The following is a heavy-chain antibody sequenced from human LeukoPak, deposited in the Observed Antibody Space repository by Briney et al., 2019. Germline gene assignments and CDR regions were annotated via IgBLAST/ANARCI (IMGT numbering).Heavy chain of an antibody. Sequence: PGRSLRLSCAASGFTFSSYGMHWVRQAPGKGLEWVAVIWYDGSNKYYADSVKGRFTISRDNSKNTLYLQMNSPRAEDTAVYYCAGAEGWLQPLDYWGQGTLVTVSS. J-gene: IGHJ4*02. D-gene: IGHD5-24*01. CDR3: AGAEGWLQPLDY. CDR1: GFTFSSYG. V-gene: IGHV3-33*01. CDR2: IWYDGSNK.